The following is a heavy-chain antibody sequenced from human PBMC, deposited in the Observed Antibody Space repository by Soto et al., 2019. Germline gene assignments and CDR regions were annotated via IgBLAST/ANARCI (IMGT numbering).Heavy chain of an antibody. D-gene: IGHD3-10*01. CDR3: ARHVYGSGSYYSRFDY. CDR2: IYYSGST. V-gene: IGHV4-39*01. J-gene: IGHJ4*02. CDR1: GGSISSSSYY. Sequence: QLQLQESGPGLVKPSETLSLTCTVSGGSISSSSYYWGWIRQPPGKGLEWIGSIYYSGSTYYNPSPKGRFTISADTPKNQFSLRLSSVAAADTAVYYSARHVYGSGSYYSRFDYWGQGTMVTVSS.